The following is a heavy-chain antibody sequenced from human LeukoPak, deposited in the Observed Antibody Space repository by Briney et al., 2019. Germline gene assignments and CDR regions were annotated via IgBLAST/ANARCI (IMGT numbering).Heavy chain of an antibody. Sequence: PGGSLRLSCAASGFTFRTYSMNWVRQAPGKGLEWVSAITSSSTYIFYADSVKGRFTISRDNAKDSLALQMNSLRAEDTAVYYCTKTSGSYFFSGIDYWGQGTLVTVSS. CDR2: ITSSSTYI. V-gene: IGHV3-21*01. CDR3: TKTSGSYFFSGIDY. J-gene: IGHJ4*02. CDR1: GFTFRTYS. D-gene: IGHD3-10*01.